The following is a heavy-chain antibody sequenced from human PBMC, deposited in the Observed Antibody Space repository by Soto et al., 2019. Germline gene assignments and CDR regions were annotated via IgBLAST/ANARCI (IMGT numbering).Heavy chain of an antibody. CDR2: VSHSGST. V-gene: IGHV4-61*01. CDR1: GDSVNTVNYY. Sequence: SETLSLTCTVSGDSVNTVNYYWTWIRQPPGKGLEWIGYVSHSGSTNYSPSLKSRVTLSVDTSKNQFYLTLTSVAAADTAVYYCARGRGIAVRPYYYGTDVWGQGTTVTVSS. D-gene: IGHD6-6*01. J-gene: IGHJ6*02. CDR3: ARGRGIAVRPYYYGTDV.